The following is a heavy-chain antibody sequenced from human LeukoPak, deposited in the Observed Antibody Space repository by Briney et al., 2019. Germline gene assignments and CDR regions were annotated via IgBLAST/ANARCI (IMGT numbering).Heavy chain of an antibody. V-gene: IGHV4-59*08. CDR2: IFHTGNI. J-gene: IGHJ4*02. CDR3: ARLAKWGLLFHFDW. Sequence: PSETLSLTCAVSGAPINSYYWSWIRQAPGKGLEWIGYIFHTGNIDYNPSLRSRATMTLDTSRNHFSLSLRSLAAADTAVYYCARLAKWGLLFHFDWWGQGTLVTVSS. CDR1: GAPINSYY. D-gene: IGHD2-21*02.